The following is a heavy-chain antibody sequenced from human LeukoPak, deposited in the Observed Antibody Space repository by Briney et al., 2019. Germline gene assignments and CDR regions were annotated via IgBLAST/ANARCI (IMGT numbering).Heavy chain of an antibody. CDR1: GYTFTSYY. Sequence: ASVKVSCKASGYTFTSYYMHWVRQAPGQGLEWMGIINPSGGSTSYAQKFQGRVTMTRDTSTSTVYMELSSLRSEDTAVYYCARDWDEGYCSGGSCYSFDYWGQGTLVTVSS. V-gene: IGHV1-46*01. CDR3: ARDWDEGYCSGGSCYSFDY. CDR2: INPSGGST. J-gene: IGHJ4*02. D-gene: IGHD2-15*01.